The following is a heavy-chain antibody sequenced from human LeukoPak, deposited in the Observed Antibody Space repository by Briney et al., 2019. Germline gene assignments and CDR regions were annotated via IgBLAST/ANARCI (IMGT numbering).Heavy chain of an antibody. Sequence: PSETLSLTCTVSGGSISSGSYYWSWIRQPAGKGLEWIGRIYHSGSTNYNPSLKSRVTISVDKSKNQFSLKLSSVTAADTAVYYCARDLGPMVRENAFDIWGQGTMVTVSS. CDR2: IYHSGST. CDR1: GGSISSGSYY. V-gene: IGHV4-61*02. CDR3: ARDLGPMVRENAFDI. J-gene: IGHJ3*02. D-gene: IGHD3-10*01.